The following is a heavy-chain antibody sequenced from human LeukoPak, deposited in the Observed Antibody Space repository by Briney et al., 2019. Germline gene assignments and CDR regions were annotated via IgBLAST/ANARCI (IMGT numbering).Heavy chain of an antibody. CDR3: ARDGVAAAVDY. CDR1: GFTFSSYG. D-gene: IGHD6-13*01. V-gene: IGHV3-33*01. Sequence: GGSLRLSCAASGFTFSSYGMHWVRQAPGKGLEWVAVIWYDGSNKYYADSVKGRFTISRDNSKNTLYLQMNSLRAEDTAVYYCARDGVAAAVDYWGQGTLVTVS. J-gene: IGHJ4*02. CDR2: IWYDGSNK.